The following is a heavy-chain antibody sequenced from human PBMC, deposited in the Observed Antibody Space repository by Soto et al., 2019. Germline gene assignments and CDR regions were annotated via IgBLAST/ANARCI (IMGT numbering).Heavy chain of an antibody. Sequence: GGSLRLSCAASGFTFSSYAMSWVRQAPGKGLEWVSAISGSGGSTYYADSVKGRFTISRDNSKNTLYLQMNSLRAEDTAVYYCAKEGHSGYDLLYYFDYWGQGTLVTVSS. CDR3: AKEGHSGYDLLYYFDY. CDR2: ISGSGGST. V-gene: IGHV3-23*01. J-gene: IGHJ4*02. D-gene: IGHD5-12*01. CDR1: GFTFSSYA.